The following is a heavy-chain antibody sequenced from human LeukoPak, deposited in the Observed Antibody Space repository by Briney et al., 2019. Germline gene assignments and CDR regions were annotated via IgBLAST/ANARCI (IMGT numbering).Heavy chain of an antibody. V-gene: IGHV3-7*03. CDR1: GFTFSDYW. CDR3: ARGGMEKRFGYHYGMDV. CDR2: IKQDGSEK. Sequence: GGSLRLSCAASGFTFSDYWMSWVRQAPGKGLEWVANIKQDGSEKYCVDSVKGRFPISRDNAKNSLYLQMNSLRAEDTAVYYCARGGMEKRFGYHYGMDVWGKGTTVTVSS. D-gene: IGHD3-3*01. J-gene: IGHJ6*04.